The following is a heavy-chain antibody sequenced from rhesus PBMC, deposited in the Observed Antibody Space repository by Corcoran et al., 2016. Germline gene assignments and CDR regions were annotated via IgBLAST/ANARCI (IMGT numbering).Heavy chain of an antibody. J-gene: IGHJ6*01. D-gene: IGHD3-28*01. CDR3: ARGDYDSGYYGLDS. V-gene: IGHV2S2*01. CDR2: IDWDDDK. Sequence: QVTLKESGPALVKPTQTLTLTCTFSGFSLSTSGMRVIWIRQPPGKALEWLARIDWDDDKYYSTSLKSRLTISKDTSKNQVVLTMTNMDPVDTATYYCARGDYDSGYYGLDSWGQGVVVTVSS. CDR1: GFSLSTSGMR.